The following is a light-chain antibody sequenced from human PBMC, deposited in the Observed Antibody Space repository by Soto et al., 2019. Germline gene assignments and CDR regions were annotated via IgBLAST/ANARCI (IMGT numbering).Light chain of an antibody. V-gene: IGKV1-5*03. CDR2: KAS. CDR3: QHYKTYPWT. CDR1: ESVNSW. J-gene: IGKJ1*01. Sequence: IQVTRSPSTLSPSVLDRGTSTFRASESVNSWVAWYHQKPGKAPKLLIYKASSLESGVPSRFSGSGSGTEFTLTISSLQPDDLASYYCQHYKTYPWTFGQGTKVDI.